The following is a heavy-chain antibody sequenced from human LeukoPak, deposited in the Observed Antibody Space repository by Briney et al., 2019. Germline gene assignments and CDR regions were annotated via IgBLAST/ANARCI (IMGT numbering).Heavy chain of an antibody. CDR3: VRGYSFGPYGMDV. D-gene: IGHD2-15*01. CDR1: GFTFNAYA. J-gene: IGHJ6*02. V-gene: IGHV3-64D*09. CDR2: ISDSGGST. Sequence: GGSLRLSCAASGFTFNAYAMHWVRQAPGKGLEYVSAISDSGGSTYYADSVKGRFTISRDNSKNTLYLQMSSLRAEDTAVYFCVRGYSFGPYGMDVWGQGPTVTVSS.